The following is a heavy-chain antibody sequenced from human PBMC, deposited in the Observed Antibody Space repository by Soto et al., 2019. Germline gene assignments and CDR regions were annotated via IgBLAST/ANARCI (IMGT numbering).Heavy chain of an antibody. CDR3: AKGRQLAVNYFDY. V-gene: IGHV3-23*01. D-gene: IGHD6-13*01. J-gene: IGHJ4*02. CDR2: ISGSGGST. CDR1: GFTFSSYA. Sequence: EVQLLESGGGLVQPGGSLRLSCAASGFTFSSYAMSWVRQAPGKGLEWASAISGSGGSTYYADSVKGRFTISRDNSKNTLYLQMNSLRAEDTAVYYCAKGRQLAVNYFDYWGQGTLVTVSS.